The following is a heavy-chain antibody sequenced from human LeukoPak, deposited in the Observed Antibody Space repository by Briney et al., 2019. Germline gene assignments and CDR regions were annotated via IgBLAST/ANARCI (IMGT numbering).Heavy chain of an antibody. Sequence: GGSLRLSCAASGFTVMTNDMNWVRQAPGKGLEWVSYISSSSSTIYYADSVKGRFTISRDNAKNSLYLQMNSLRAEDTAVYYCARVVVVPAAMGDWGQGTLVTVSS. CDR1: GFTVMTND. CDR3: ARVVVVPAAMGD. CDR2: ISSSSSTI. D-gene: IGHD2-2*01. J-gene: IGHJ4*02. V-gene: IGHV3-48*01.